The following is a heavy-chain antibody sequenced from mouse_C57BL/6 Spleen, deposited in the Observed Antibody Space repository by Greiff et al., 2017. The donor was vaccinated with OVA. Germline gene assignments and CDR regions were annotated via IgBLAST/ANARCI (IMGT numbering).Heavy chain of an antibody. V-gene: IGHV1-80*01. CDR1: GYAFSSYW. Sequence: LQESGAELVKPGASVKISCKASGYAFSSYWMNWVKQRPGKGLEWIGQIYPGDGDTNYNGKCKGKATLTADKSSSTAYMQLSSLTSEDSAVYFCARRDSSGPYYFDYWGQGTTLTVSS. CDR3: ARRDSSGPYYFDY. D-gene: IGHD3-2*02. J-gene: IGHJ2*01. CDR2: IYPGDGDT.